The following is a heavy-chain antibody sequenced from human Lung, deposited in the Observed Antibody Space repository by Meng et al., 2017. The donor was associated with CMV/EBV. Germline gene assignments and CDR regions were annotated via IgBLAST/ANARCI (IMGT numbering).Heavy chain of an antibody. J-gene: IGHJ6*02. Sequence: GGSLRLSCDASGFRFDDFGMGWVRQAPGKGLEWISGIDWNGGRTVYADSVKGRFTISRDNAENSLYVQMNSLRDEDTAVYYCVRDRIAYGWEVGGQGTPVTVSS. CDR1: GFRFDDFG. CDR2: IDWNGGRT. D-gene: IGHD2-15*01. CDR3: VRDRIAYGWEV. V-gene: IGHV3-20*04.